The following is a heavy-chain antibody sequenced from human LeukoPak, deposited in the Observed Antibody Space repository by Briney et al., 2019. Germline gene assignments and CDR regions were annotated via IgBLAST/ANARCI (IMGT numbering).Heavy chain of an antibody. V-gene: IGHV3-30*18. J-gene: IGHJ4*02. CDR1: GFTFSSYG. D-gene: IGHD1-26*01. Sequence: GRSLRLSCAASGFTFSSYGMHWVRQAPGKGLEWVAVISYDGSNKYYADSVKGRFTISRDNSKNTLYLQMNSLRAEDTAVYYCAKDLEYSGSYSRTQGPQDYWGQGTLVTVSS. CDR2: ISYDGSNK. CDR3: AKDLEYSGSYSRTQGPQDY.